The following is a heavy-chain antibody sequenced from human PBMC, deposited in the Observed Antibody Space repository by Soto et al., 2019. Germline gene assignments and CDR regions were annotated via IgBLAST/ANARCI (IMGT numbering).Heavy chain of an antibody. Sequence: ASLKVSCKASGYTFTSYAMHWVRQTPGQRLEWMGWINAGNGNTKYSQKFQGRVTITRDTSASTAYMELRSLRSEDTAVYYCARDNIVVVPAARGPDAFDIWGQGTMVTVSS. CDR2: INAGNGNT. V-gene: IGHV1-3*01. CDR3: ARDNIVVVPAARGPDAFDI. CDR1: GYTFTSYA. J-gene: IGHJ3*02. D-gene: IGHD2-2*01.